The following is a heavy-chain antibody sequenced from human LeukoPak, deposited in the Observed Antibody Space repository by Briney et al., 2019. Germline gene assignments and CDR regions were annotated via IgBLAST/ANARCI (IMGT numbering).Heavy chain of an antibody. Sequence: SETLSLTCTVSGGSISSSSYYWSWIRQPAGKGLEWIGRIYTSGSTNYNPSLKSRVTISVDTSKNQFSLKLSSVTAADTAVYYCARGAYYDILTGNYYYYYMDVWGKGTTVTISS. CDR3: ARGAYYDILTGNYYYYYMDV. J-gene: IGHJ6*03. CDR2: IYTSGST. CDR1: GGSISSSSYY. D-gene: IGHD3-9*01. V-gene: IGHV4-61*02.